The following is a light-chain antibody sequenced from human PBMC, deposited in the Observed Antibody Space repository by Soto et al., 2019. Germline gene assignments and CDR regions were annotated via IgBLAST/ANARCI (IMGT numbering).Light chain of an antibody. CDR3: QQYNNWPLT. CDR1: QSVSSY. J-gene: IGKJ4*01. Sequence: EIVLTQSPGTLSLSPGERATLSCRASQSVSSYLAWYQQKPGQAPRLLIYGASTRATDIPARFSGSGSGTEFTHTISSLQSEDFALYYCQQYNNWPLTFGGGTKVDIK. V-gene: IGKV3-15*01. CDR2: GAS.